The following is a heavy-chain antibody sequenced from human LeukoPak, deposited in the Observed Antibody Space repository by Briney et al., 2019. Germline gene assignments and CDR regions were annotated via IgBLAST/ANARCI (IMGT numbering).Heavy chain of an antibody. CDR3: ATGDGSRSPSPPRYYYYYMDV. Sequence: AAGKVSCKVSGYTLTESSMHWVRQAPGKGLEWMGGFNPEDGEKIYAQKVQGRVTMTEDTSTDTAYMELSSLRSEDTAVYYCATGDGSRSPSPPRYYYYYMDVWGKGTTVTVSS. D-gene: IGHD3-10*01. J-gene: IGHJ6*03. V-gene: IGHV1-24*01. CDR2: FNPEDGEK. CDR1: GYTLTESS.